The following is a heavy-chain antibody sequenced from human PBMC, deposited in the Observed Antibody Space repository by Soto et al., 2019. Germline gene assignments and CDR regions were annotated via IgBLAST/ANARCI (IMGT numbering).Heavy chain of an antibody. CDR3: ARASPFDY. V-gene: IGHV3-48*02. Sequence: EVPLVESGGGLVQPGGSLRLSCVVSGFAFSTYTMNWVRQAPGKGLEWVSYISSSGSTIYYADSVKGRFTISRDNAKNSLLLQMNSLRDEDMAVYYCARASPFDYWGQGTLVSVSS. CDR2: ISSSGSTI. J-gene: IGHJ4*02. CDR1: GFAFSTYT.